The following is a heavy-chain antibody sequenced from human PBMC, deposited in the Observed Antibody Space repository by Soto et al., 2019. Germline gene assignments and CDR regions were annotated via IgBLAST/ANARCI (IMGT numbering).Heavy chain of an antibody. CDR3: AKGGDSWSGYSHY. D-gene: IGHD3-3*01. CDR1: GFSFSNYV. Sequence: GGSLRLSCAASGFSFSNYVMSWVRQAPGKGLEWASGISGSGGSSFDVDSVRGRFTISRDNSKNTMYLQMNSLTNEDTAVYYCAKGGDSWSGYSHYWGPGTLVTVSS. CDR2: ISGSGGSS. J-gene: IGHJ4*02. V-gene: IGHV3-23*01.